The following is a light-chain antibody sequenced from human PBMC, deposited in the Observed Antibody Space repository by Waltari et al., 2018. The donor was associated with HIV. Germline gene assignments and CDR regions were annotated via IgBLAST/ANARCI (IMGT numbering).Light chain of an antibody. V-gene: IGLV1-51*01. CDR2: DDN. J-gene: IGLJ3*02. CDR3: GTWDSRSAWV. CDR1: RSNIGNHY. Sequence: QSVLTQPPSVSAAPGQRVTISCSGSRSNIGNHYVSWYQQIPGTAPKLLIYDDNQRPSGIPDRFSGSKSGTSATLGITGLQTGDEADYYCGTWDSRSAWVFGGGTKLTVL.